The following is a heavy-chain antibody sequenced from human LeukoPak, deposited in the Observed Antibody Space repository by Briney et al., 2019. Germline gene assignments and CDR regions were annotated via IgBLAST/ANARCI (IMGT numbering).Heavy chain of an antibody. CDR2: IKQDGSEK. J-gene: IGHJ4*02. Sequence: GGSLRLSCAVSGFTFCSYWMSRGRQGPGKGLEWVGNIKQDGSEKYYVDSVKGRFTISRDNAKNSLYLQMNSLRAEDTAVYYCARRAVVVPAAIGTFDYWGQGTLVTVSS. CDR1: GFTFCSYW. V-gene: IGHV3-7*02. D-gene: IGHD2-2*02. CDR3: ARRAVVVPAAIGTFDY.